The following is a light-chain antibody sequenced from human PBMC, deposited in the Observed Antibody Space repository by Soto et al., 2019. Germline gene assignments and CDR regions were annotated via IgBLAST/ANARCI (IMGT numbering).Light chain of an antibody. V-gene: IGLV2-14*01. Sequence: QSVLTQPASVSGSPGQPITISCTGTSSDVGGYDFVSWYRQYPGQAPKILIYEVTHRPSGVPDRFSGSKSGNTASLTISGLQADDEADYYCSSYKITSSPVFGPGTKVTVL. CDR1: SSDVGGYDF. CDR2: EVT. J-gene: IGLJ1*01. CDR3: SSYKITSSPV.